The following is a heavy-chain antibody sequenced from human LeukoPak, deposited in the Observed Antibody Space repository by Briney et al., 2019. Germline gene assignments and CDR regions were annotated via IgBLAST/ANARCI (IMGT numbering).Heavy chain of an antibody. CDR3: ARVNDVVAPASSTRVGWFDP. V-gene: IGHV4-34*01. Sequence: SETLSLTCAVYGGSFSGYYWSWIRQPPGKGLEWIGEINHSGSTNYNPSLKSRVTISVDTSKNQFSLKLSSVTAADTAVYYCARVNDVVAPASSTRVGWFDPWGQGTLVTVSS. D-gene: IGHD2-2*01. CDR2: INHSGST. J-gene: IGHJ5*02. CDR1: GGSFSGYY.